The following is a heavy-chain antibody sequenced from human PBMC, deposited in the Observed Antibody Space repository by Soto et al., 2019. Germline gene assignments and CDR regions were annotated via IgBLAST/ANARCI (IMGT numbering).Heavy chain of an antibody. CDR1: GYTFTGYC. J-gene: IGHJ4*02. Sequence: GASVKVSCKASGYTFTGYCIHWVRQAPGQGLEWMGWINTNSGGTNYAQKFQGRVTMTRDTSISTAYMELSRLTSDDTAVYYCARTQTNDYWGQGTLVTVSS. CDR2: INTNSGGT. V-gene: IGHV1-2*02. CDR3: ARTQTNDY.